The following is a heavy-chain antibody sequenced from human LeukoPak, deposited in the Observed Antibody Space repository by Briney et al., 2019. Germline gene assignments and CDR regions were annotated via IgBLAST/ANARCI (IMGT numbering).Heavy chain of an antibody. J-gene: IGHJ3*02. CDR2: ISSSSSYI. V-gene: IGHV3-21*01. CDR1: GFTFNNYS. CDR3: ARTTLIVGDAFDI. D-gene: IGHD2/OR15-2a*01. Sequence: KAGGSLRLSCAASGFTFNNYSMNWVRQAPGKGLEWVSSISSSSSYIYYADSVKGRFTISRDNAKNSLYLQMNSLRAEDTAVYYCARTTLIVGDAFDIWGQGTMVTVSS.